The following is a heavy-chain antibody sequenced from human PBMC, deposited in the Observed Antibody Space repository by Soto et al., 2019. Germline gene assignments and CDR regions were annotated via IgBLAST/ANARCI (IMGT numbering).Heavy chain of an antibody. Sequence: SQTLSLTCAIAGDIVSSNSAAWNWIRQSPSRGFEWLGRTYYRSKWYNDYAISVKSRIIINPDTSKNQFSLQLNSVTPDDTALYYCVRGAGAAGTRASDIWGQGTMVTDSS. V-gene: IGHV6-1*01. CDR3: VRGAGAAGTRASDI. CDR1: GDIVSSNSAA. D-gene: IGHD6-13*01. CDR2: TYYRSKWYN. J-gene: IGHJ3*02.